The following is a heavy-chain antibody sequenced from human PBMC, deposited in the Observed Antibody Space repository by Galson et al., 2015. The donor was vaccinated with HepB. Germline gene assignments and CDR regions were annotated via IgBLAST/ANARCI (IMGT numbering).Heavy chain of an antibody. J-gene: IGHJ6*02. V-gene: IGHV1-69*02. Sequence: SAKVPCKASGGTFNSYTISWVRQAPGQGLEWMGRIIPLYGMTNYAQNFQGRVTITSDKSTNTVYMELSSLRSEDTAVYYCARCNSHHYYALDVWGQGTTVTVSS. D-gene: IGHD4-11*01. CDR3: ARCNSHHYYALDV. CDR1: GGTFNSYT. CDR2: IIPLYGMT.